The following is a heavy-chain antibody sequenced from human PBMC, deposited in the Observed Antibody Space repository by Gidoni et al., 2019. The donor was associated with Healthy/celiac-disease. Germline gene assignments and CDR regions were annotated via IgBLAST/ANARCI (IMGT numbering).Heavy chain of an antibody. J-gene: IGHJ4*02. D-gene: IGHD6-19*01. CDR2: IYSGGST. CDR3: ASSGAVAGTVVFDY. Sequence: EVQLVETGGGLIQPGGCMRLSCAASGFTVSRNYMSWVRQAPGKGLEGVAVIYSGGSTSYADSVKGRFTISRDNSKNTLYLQMNSLRAEDTAVYYCASSGAVAGTVVFDYWGQGTLVTVSS. CDR1: GFTVSRNY. V-gene: IGHV3-53*02.